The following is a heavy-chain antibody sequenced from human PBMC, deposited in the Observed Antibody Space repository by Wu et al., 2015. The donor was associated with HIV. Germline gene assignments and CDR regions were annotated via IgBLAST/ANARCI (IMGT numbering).Heavy chain of an antibody. CDR2: ISVNSGDT. Sequence: QVLLVQSGGEVKKPGASLKVSCKASGYTFNKHGIAWVRQAPGQGLEWMGRISVNSGDTDYADNFAGRISVTKDTSTSTVYMELRSLRSADTAMYYCARVSIVYDFWSLYEYWGLRNHGHRPPQ. J-gene: IGHJ4*01. CDR1: GYTFNKHG. D-gene: IGHD3/OR15-3a*01. CDR3: ARVSIVYDFWSLYEY. V-gene: IGHV1-18*01.